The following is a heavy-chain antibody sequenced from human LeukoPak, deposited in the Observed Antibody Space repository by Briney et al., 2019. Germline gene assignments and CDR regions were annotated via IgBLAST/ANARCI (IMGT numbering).Heavy chain of an antibody. CDR2: ISTDSLTI. Sequence: GGSLRLSCAASGFTFSSHAMNWVRQAPGKGLEWISSISTDSLTIKYADFVSGQFTISRDNAEHLLFLQMNSLRAEDTAVYYCARKAQTGSHFWPFDIWGQGTLVTVSS. V-gene: IGHV3-48*04. D-gene: IGHD1-26*01. CDR1: GFTFSSHA. CDR3: ARKAQTGSHFWPFDI. J-gene: IGHJ3*02.